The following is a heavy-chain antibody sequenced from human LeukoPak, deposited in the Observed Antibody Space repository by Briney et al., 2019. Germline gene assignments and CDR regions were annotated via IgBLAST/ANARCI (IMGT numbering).Heavy chain of an antibody. J-gene: IGHJ4*02. Sequence: ASVKVSCKASGYTFTSYGISWVRQAPGQGLEWMGWISAYNGNTNYAQKLQGRVTMTTDTSTSTAYMELRSLRSDDTAVYYCARDRGDYYDSSGQPGYWGQGTLVTVSS. D-gene: IGHD3-22*01. CDR3: ARDRGDYYDSSGQPGY. V-gene: IGHV1-18*01. CDR2: ISAYNGNT. CDR1: GYTFTSYG.